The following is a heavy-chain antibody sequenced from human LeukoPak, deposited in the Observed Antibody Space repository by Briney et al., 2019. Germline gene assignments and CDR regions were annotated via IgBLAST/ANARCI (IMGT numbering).Heavy chain of an antibody. CDR2: INPSGGST. D-gene: IGHD3/OR15-3a*01. J-gene: IGHJ4*02. Sequence: GASVKVSCKASGYTFISYYIHWVRQAPGQGLEWMGIINPSGGSTSYARKFQGRVTMTRDTSTSTVYMELSSLRSEDTAVYYCARVPGTGYYDYWGQGTLVTVSS. CDR1: GYTFISYY. CDR3: ARVPGTGYYDY. V-gene: IGHV1-46*01.